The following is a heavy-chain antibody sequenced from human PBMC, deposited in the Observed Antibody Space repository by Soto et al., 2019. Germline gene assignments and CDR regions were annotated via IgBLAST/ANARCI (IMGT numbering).Heavy chain of an antibody. Sequence: SETLSLTCTVSGGSISSSSYYWGWIRQPPGKGLEWIGSIYYSGSTYYNPSLKSRVTISVDTSKNQFSLKLSSVTAADTAVYYCARHGTYGSYYYYGMDVWGQGTTVTVSS. V-gene: IGHV4-39*01. D-gene: IGHD4-17*01. CDR2: IYYSGST. J-gene: IGHJ6*02. CDR1: GGSISSSSYY. CDR3: ARHGTYGSYYYYGMDV.